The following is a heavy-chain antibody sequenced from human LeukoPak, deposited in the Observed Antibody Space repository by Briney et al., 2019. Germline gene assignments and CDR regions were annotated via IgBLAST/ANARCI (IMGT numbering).Heavy chain of an antibody. CDR2: INWNGGST. Sequence: PGGSLRLSCAASGFTFDDYGMSLVRQAPGKGLEWVSGINWNGGSTGYADSVKGRFTISRDNAKNSLYLQMNSLRAEDTALYYCARAPAYSGSYYYVYWGQGTLVTVSS. V-gene: IGHV3-20*04. D-gene: IGHD1-26*01. CDR1: GFTFDDYG. J-gene: IGHJ4*02. CDR3: ARAPAYSGSYYYVY.